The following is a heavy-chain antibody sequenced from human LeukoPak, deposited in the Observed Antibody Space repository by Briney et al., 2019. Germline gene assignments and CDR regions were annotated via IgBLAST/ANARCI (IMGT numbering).Heavy chain of an antibody. CDR1: GYTFTSYY. V-gene: IGHV1-46*01. CDR3: ARRHVDHGADH. J-gene: IGHJ5*02. Sequence: ASVKVSCKASGYTFTSYYMHWMRQPHGQGLERMGIINPSGGSTSYAQKFQGRVTMTRDMSTSTVYMELSSLRFDGTAVYYCARRHVDHGADHWGQGTLVTVSS. CDR2: INPSGGST. D-gene: IGHD4/OR15-4a*01.